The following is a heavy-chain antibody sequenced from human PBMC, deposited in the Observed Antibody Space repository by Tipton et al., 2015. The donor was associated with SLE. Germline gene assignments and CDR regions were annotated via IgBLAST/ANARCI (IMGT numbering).Heavy chain of an antibody. CDR3: ARSVGGSQFPYSFDN. CDR2: IYYTGST. Sequence: TLSLTCAVSGASVSSGNWWSWIRQPPGKGLEWIGYIYYTGSTNSNPSLKSRVTISVDTSQNRISLRLSSVTAADTAVYYCARSVGGSQFPYSFDNWGQGTLVTVSS. J-gene: IGHJ4*02. CDR1: GASVSSGNW. D-gene: IGHD1-26*01. V-gene: IGHV4-61*01.